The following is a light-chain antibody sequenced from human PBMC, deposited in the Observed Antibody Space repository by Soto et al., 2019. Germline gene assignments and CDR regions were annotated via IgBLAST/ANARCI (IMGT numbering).Light chain of an antibody. V-gene: IGLV1-51*01. J-gene: IGLJ3*02. CDR3: ATWDGTLSPGV. CDR1: SSNIGSHY. Sequence: QSVLTQPPSVSAAPGQRVTISCSGSSSNIGSHYVSWYQQLPGTAPKLLIYDNNKRPSGIPDRFSGSKSGTSATLGVTGLQAGDEADYYCATWDGTLSPGVFGGGTKLTVL. CDR2: DNN.